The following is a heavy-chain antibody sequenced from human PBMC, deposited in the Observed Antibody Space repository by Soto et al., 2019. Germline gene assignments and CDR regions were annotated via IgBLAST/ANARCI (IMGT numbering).Heavy chain of an antibody. CDR1: GFTFSDYY. CDR2: IGSSSSYT. D-gene: IGHD6-19*01. Sequence: ESGGGLVKPGGSLRLSCAAYGFTFSDYYMRWIRQAPGKGLEWVSYIGSSSSYTNYADSVKGRFTISRDNTKNTLYLQMNSLRAEETAVYYCAWIRRGSSGWMAYGYYGMDVWGQGTTVTVSS. V-gene: IGHV3-11*06. J-gene: IGHJ6*02. CDR3: AWIRRGSSGWMAYGYYGMDV.